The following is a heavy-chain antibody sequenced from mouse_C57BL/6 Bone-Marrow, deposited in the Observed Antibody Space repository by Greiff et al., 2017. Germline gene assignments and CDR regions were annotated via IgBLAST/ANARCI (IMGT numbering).Heavy chain of an antibody. D-gene: IGHD4-1*01. V-gene: IGHV5-17*01. CDR3: AGKRGGWDVEGYFDV. CDR1: GFTFSDYG. Sequence: EVKLVESGGGLVKPGGSLKLSCAASGFTFSDYGMHWVRQAPEKGLEWVAYISSGSSTIYYADTVKGRFTISRDNAKNTLFLQMTSLRSEDTAMYYCAGKRGGWDVEGYFDVWGTGTTVTVSS. CDR2: ISSGSSTI. J-gene: IGHJ1*03.